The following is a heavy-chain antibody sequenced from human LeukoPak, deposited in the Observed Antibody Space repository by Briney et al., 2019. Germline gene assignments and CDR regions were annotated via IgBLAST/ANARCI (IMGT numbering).Heavy chain of an antibody. CDR1: GGSISTYY. J-gene: IGHJ4*02. V-gene: IGHV4-59*01. CDR3: ARATGTTGTTVDY. Sequence: PSETLSLTCTVSGGSISTYYWSWIRQPPGKGLEWIGYIYYSGFTKNNPSLKSRVTISVDTSKSQFSLKLSSVTAADTAVYYCARATGTTGTTVDYWGQGTLVTVSS. D-gene: IGHD1-1*01. CDR2: IYYSGFT.